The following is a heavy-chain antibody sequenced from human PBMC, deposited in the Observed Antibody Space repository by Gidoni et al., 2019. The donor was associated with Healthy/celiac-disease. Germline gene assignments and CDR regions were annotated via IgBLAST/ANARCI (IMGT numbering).Heavy chain of an antibody. J-gene: IGHJ3*02. V-gene: IGHV3-33*01. CDR2: IWYDGSNK. Sequence: QVQLVESGGGVVQPGRSLRLSCAASGFTFSSYGMHWVRQAPGKGLEWVAVIWYDGSNKYYADSVKGRFTISRDNSKNTLYLQMNSLRAEDTAVYYCARAPLVLWFGELFLGDAFDIWGQGTMVTVSS. CDR3: ARAPLVLWFGELFLGDAFDI. CDR1: GFTFSSYG. D-gene: IGHD3-10*01.